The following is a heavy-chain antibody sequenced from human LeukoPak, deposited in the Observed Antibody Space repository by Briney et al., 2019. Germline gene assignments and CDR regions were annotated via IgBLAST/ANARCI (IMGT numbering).Heavy chain of an antibody. CDR2: ISSSGSTI. Sequence: GGSLRLSCEASGMNFRKYVMNWVRQAPGRGLEWVSYISSSGSTIYYADSVKGRFTISRDNAKNTPYLQMNSLRAEDTTVYYCAKISYDDYVAAFDSWGQGTLVTVSS. CDR1: GMNFRKYV. J-gene: IGHJ4*02. V-gene: IGHV3-48*04. CDR3: AKISYDDYVAAFDS. D-gene: IGHD4-17*01.